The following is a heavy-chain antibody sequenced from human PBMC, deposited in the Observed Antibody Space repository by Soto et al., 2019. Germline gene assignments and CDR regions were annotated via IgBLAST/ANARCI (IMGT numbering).Heavy chain of an antibody. J-gene: IGHJ4*02. V-gene: IGHV3-30*18. D-gene: IGHD6-19*01. CDR2: ISYDGSNK. CDR1: GFTFSSYG. Sequence: PGGSLRLSCAASGFTFSSYGMHWVRQAPGKGLEWVAVISYDGSNKYYADSVKGRFTISRDNSKNTLYLQMNSLRAEDTAVYYCAKVMSMYSSGWYGFDYWGQGTLVTVSS. CDR3: AKVMSMYSSGWYGFDY.